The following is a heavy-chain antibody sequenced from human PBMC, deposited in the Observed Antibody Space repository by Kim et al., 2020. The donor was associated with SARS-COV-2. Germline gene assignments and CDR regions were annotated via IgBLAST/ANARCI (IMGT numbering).Heavy chain of an antibody. CDR1: GFTFSTYA. V-gene: IGHV3-23*01. D-gene: IGHD3-10*01. Sequence: GGSLRLSCAASGFTFSTYAMSWVRLAPGKGLEWVSVISGSGSNKYYADSVKGRFTISRDNSKNTLYLQMNNLRAEDTAVYYCAKDLIHRDDSQVRGYYF. CDR3: AKDLIHRDDSQVRGYYF. CDR2: ISGSGSNK. J-gene: IGHJ4*01.